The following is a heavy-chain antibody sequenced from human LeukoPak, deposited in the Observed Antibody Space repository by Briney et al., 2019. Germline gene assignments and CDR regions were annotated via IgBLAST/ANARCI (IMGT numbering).Heavy chain of an antibody. D-gene: IGHD3-9*01. CDR2: ISAYNGNT. CDR3: ARGSKSVGYFDWLLRDYYFDY. CDR1: GYTFTSYG. Sequence: GASVKVSCKASGYTFTSYGISWVRQAPGQGLEWMGWISAYNGNTNYAQKLQGRVTMTTDTSTSTAYMGLRSLRSDDTAVYYCARGSKSVGYFDWLLRDYYFDYWGQGTLVTVSS. V-gene: IGHV1-18*01. J-gene: IGHJ4*02.